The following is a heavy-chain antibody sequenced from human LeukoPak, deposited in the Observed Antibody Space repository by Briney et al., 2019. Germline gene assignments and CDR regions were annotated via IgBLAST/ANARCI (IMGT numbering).Heavy chain of an antibody. CDR2: ISSSSSYI. J-gene: IGHJ4*02. D-gene: IGHD6-13*01. CDR1: GFTFSSYS. Sequence: PGGSLRLSCAASGFTFSSYSMNWVRQAPGKGLEWVSSISSSSSYIYYADSAKGRFTISRDNAKNSLYLQMNSLRAEDTALYYCAKDIGGLSSSWYGGWGQGTLVTVSS. V-gene: IGHV3-21*04. CDR3: AKDIGGLSSSWYGG.